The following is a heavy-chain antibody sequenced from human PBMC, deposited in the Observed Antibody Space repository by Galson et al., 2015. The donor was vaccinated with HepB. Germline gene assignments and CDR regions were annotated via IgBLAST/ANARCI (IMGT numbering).Heavy chain of an antibody. CDR2: IIPIFGTA. V-gene: IGHV1-69*13. CDR3: ARERGLRLGELSSSD. J-gene: IGHJ4*02. CDR1: GYTFTSYG. D-gene: IGHD3-16*02. Sequence: SVKVSCKASGYTFTSYGISWVRQAPGQGLEWMGGIIPIFGTANYAQKFQGRVTITADESTSTACMELSSLRSEDTAVYYCARERGLRLGELSSSDWGQGTLVTVSS.